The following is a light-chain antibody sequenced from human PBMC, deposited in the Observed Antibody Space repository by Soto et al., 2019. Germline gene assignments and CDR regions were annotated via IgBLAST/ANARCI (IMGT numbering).Light chain of an antibody. CDR1: QSVDNY. CDR2: DAS. V-gene: IGKV3-11*01. J-gene: IGKJ1*01. CDR3: LQYSSHSWT. Sequence: EIVLTQSPATLSLSPGERATLSCSASQSVDNYLAWYQQKPGQVPRLLIYDASNRATGIPARFSGSGSGTDFTLTISRLQPDDVATYYCLQYSSHSWTFGQGTKVDIK.